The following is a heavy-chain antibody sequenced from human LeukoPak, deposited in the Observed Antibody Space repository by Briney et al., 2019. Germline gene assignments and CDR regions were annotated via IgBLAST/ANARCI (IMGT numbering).Heavy chain of an antibody. J-gene: IGHJ2*01. CDR3: ARGARGDYIYWYFDL. Sequence: GGSLRLSCAASGFTVSSNYMSWVRQAPGKGLEWVSVIYSGGSTYYADPVKGRFTISRDNSKNTLYLQMNSLRAEDTAVYYCARGARGDYIYWYFDLWGRGTLVTVSS. D-gene: IGHD4-17*01. CDR2: IYSGGST. V-gene: IGHV3-53*01. CDR1: GFTVSSNY.